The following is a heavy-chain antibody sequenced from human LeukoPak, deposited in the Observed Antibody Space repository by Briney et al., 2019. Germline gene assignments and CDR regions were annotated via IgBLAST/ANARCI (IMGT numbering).Heavy chain of an antibody. J-gene: IGHJ5*02. CDR2: IYTSGST. V-gene: IGHV4-4*07. CDR1: GGSISSYY. D-gene: IGHD6-19*01. Sequence: PSETLSLTCTVSGGSISSYYWSWIRQPAGKGLEWIGRIYTSGSTNYNPSLKSRVTMSVDTSKNQFSPKLSSVTAADTAVYYCARESGSIAVAGIIDPWGQGTLVTVSS. CDR3: ARESGSIAVAGIIDP.